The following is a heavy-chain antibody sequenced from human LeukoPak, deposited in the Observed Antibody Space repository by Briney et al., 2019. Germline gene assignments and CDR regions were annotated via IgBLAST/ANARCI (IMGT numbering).Heavy chain of an antibody. Sequence: SETLSLTCTVSGGSISSSSYYWGWIRQPPGKGLEWIGSIYYSGSTYYNPSLKSRVTISVDTSKNQFSLKLSSVTAADTAVYYCARHRRSGSSSSGDHAEYSQHWGQGTLVTVSS. CDR3: ARHRRSGSSSSGDHAEYSQH. J-gene: IGHJ1*01. CDR1: GGSISSSSYY. D-gene: IGHD6-6*01. V-gene: IGHV4-39*01. CDR2: IYYSGST.